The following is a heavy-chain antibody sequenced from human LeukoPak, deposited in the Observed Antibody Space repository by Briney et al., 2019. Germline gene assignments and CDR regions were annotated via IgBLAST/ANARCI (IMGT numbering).Heavy chain of an antibody. CDR2: ISAYNGNT. J-gene: IGHJ3*02. CDR1: GYTFTSYG. Sequence: GASVKVSCKASGYTFTSYGISWVRQAPGQGLEWMGWISAYNGNTNYAQKLQGRVTMTTDTSTSTAYMELRSLRSDDTAVYYCARVRIAAAGHPDAFDIWGQGTMVTVSS. CDR3: ARVRIAAAGHPDAFDI. D-gene: IGHD6-13*01. V-gene: IGHV1-18*01.